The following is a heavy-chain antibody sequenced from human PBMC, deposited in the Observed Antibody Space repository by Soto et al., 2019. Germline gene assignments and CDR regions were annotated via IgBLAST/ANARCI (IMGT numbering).Heavy chain of an antibody. J-gene: IGHJ5*02. CDR2: IIPIFGTA. CDR3: ARSGLALPYSASHWFDP. D-gene: IGHD3-22*01. V-gene: IGHV1-69*06. CDR1: GGTFSSYA. Sequence: GASVKVSCKASGGTFSSYAISWVRQAPGQGLEWMGGIIPIFGTANYAQKFQGRVTITADKSTSTAYMELSSLRSEDTAVYYCARSGLALPYSASHWFDPWGHGTLVTVSS.